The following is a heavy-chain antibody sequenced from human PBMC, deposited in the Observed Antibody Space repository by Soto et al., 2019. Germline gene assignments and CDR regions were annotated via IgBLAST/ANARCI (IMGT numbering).Heavy chain of an antibody. Sequence: SEPLSLTCTVSGGSIISGGYYWIWIRRPPGKGLELIGEINHSGSTNYNPSLKSRVTISVDTSKNQFSLKLSSVTAADTAVYYCARVGLSVTRKAGMDVWGQGTTVTVSS. CDR3: ARVGLSVTRKAGMDV. D-gene: IGHD4-4*01. V-gene: IGHV4-34*01. CDR1: GGSIISGGYY. J-gene: IGHJ6*02. CDR2: INHSGST.